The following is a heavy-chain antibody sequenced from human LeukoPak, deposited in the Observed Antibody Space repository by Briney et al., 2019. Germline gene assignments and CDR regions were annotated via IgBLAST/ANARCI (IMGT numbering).Heavy chain of an antibody. Sequence: GGSLRLSCEAAGFTFSNAWMSWVRQAPGKGLEWVGRIKSRGDGGTIDYAEPVKGRFIISRDDSRNTLYLQMNNLKIEDTAMYYCTTLRLTASDSWDQGTRVSVSS. J-gene: IGHJ5*02. V-gene: IGHV3-15*01. D-gene: IGHD5-18*01. CDR3: TTLRLTASDS. CDR2: IKSRGDGGTI. CDR1: GFTFSNAW.